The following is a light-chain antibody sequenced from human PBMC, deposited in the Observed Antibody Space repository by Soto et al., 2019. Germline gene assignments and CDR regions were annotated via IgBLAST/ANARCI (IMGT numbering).Light chain of an antibody. CDR2: EVT. J-gene: IGLJ1*01. CDR1: SSDIGGYNY. Sequence: QSALTQPASVSGSPGQSITISCTGTSSDIGGYNYVSWYQQHPGKAPKLMIYEVTYRPSGVSNRFSGSKSGSTASLTISGLQAEDEADYYCYSYTASSTRVFGTGTKVTVL. V-gene: IGLV2-14*01. CDR3: YSYTASSTRV.